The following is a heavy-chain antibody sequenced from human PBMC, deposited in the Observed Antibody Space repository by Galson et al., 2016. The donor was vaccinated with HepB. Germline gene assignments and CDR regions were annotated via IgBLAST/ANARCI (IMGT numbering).Heavy chain of an antibody. V-gene: IGHV4-39*01. CDR1: NDSISNIFYQ. CDR3: ARFLTSEWDLPERPFDI. Sequence: SETLSLTCTVSNDSISNIFYQWGWIRQPPGKGLEWIGIIYYSGSTSYNPSLSSRVKISVETSKNQFSLTLKSVTAADTALYYCARFLTSEWDLPERPFDIWGQGTLVTVPS. J-gene: IGHJ3*02. D-gene: IGHD1-26*01. CDR2: IYYSGST.